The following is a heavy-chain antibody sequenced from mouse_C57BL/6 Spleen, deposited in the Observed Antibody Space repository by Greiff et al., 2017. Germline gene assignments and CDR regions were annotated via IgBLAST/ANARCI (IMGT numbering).Heavy chain of an antibody. J-gene: IGHJ3*01. D-gene: IGHD3-1*01. Sequence: EVMLVESGEGLVKPGGSLKLSCAASGFTFSSYAMSWVRQTPEKRLEWVAYISSGGDYIYYADTVKGRFTISRDNARNTLYLQMSSLKSEDTAMYYCTRDRAGGAWFAYWGQGTLVTVSA. CDR3: TRDRAGGAWFAY. CDR1: GFTFSSYA. V-gene: IGHV5-9-1*02. CDR2: ISSGGDYI.